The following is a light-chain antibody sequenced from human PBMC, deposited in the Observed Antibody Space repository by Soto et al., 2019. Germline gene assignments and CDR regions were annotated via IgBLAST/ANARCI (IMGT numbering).Light chain of an antibody. V-gene: IGKV4-1*01. CDR2: WAS. CDR3: QQYYSIPWT. J-gene: IGKJ1*01. CDR1: QSVLYSSNNKNY. Sequence: DIVMTQSPDSLAVSIGERATIKCKSSQSVLYSSNNKNYLTWYQQKPGQPPKLLIYWASTRESGVPDRFSGSGSGTDFTLTINSLQAEDVAVYYCQQYYSIPWTFGQGSMVDVK.